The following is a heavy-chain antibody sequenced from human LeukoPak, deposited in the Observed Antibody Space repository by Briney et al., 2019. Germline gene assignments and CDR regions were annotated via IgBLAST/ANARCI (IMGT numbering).Heavy chain of an antibody. D-gene: IGHD1-26*01. CDR2: IIPIFGTA. V-gene: IGHV1-69*13. J-gene: IGHJ5*02. CDR1: GGTFSSYA. Sequence: SVKVSCKASGGTFSSYAISWVRQAPGQGLEWMGGIIPIFGTANYAQKFQGRVTITADESTSTAYMELSSLRSEDTAVYYCARVVGATTPSNWFDPWGQGTLVTVSS. CDR3: ARVVGATTPSNWFDP.